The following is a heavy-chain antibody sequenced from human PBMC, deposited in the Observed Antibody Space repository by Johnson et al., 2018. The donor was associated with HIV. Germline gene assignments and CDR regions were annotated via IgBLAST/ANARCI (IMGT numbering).Heavy chain of an antibody. J-gene: IGHJ3*02. D-gene: IGHD6-13*01. CDR1: GFTFSDYY. CDR3: AREIRAAADDI. CDR2: ISSSGSSI. V-gene: IGHV3-11*04. Sequence: QVHLVESGGGLVKPGGSLRLSCAASGFTFSDYYMNWIRQAPGKGLEWVSYISSSGSSIYYADSVKVRFTISRDNSKNTLYLQVNSLRAEDTAVYYCAREIRAAADDIWGQGTMVTVSS.